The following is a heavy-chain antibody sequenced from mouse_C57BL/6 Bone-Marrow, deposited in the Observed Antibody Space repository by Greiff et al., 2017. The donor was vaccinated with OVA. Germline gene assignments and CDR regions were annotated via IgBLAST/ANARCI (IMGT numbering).Heavy chain of an antibody. Sequence: QVHVKQPGAELVKPGASVKLSCKASGYTFTSYWMHWVKQRPGQGLEWIGMIHPNSGSTNYNEKFKSKATLTVDKSSSTAYMQLSSLTSEDSAVYYCARRLGRWYFDVWGTGTTVTVSS. J-gene: IGHJ1*03. D-gene: IGHD4-1*01. CDR2: IHPNSGST. V-gene: IGHV1-64*01. CDR1: GYTFTSYW. CDR3: ARRLGRWYFDV.